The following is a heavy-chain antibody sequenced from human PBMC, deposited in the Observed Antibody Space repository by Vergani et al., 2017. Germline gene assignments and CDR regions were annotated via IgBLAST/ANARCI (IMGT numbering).Heavy chain of an antibody. CDR1: GGSISSHY. Sequence: QVQLQESGPGLVKPSETLSLTCTVSGGSISSHYWSWIRQPPGKGLEWIGYIYYSGSTNYNPSLKSRVTISVDTSKNQFSLKLSSVTAADTAVYYCARVNDYGDNWFDPWGQGTLVTVSS. D-gene: IGHD4-17*01. CDR2: IYYSGST. J-gene: IGHJ5*02. CDR3: ARVNDYGDNWFDP. V-gene: IGHV4-59*11.